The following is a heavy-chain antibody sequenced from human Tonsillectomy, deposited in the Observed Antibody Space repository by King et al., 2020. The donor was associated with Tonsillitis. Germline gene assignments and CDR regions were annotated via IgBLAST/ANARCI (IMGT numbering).Heavy chain of an antibody. CDR2: IAYDASYE. J-gene: IGHJ2*01. V-gene: IGHV3-30*18. CDR3: AKDGICLSDWYFDL. D-gene: IGHD3-16*01. Sequence: VQLVESGGGVVQPGRSLRLSCAASGFTFSNYGMHWVRQAPGKGLEWVALIAYDASYENYADSVKGRFAISRDNSKNTLYLEMNSLRVEDTAVYYCAKDGICLSDWYFDLWGRDTLVTVSS. CDR1: GFTFSNYG.